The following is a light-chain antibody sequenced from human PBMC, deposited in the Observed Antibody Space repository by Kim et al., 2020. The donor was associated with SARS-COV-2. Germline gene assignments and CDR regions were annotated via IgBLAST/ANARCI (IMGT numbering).Light chain of an antibody. CDR1: QGIRNS. J-gene: IGKJ1*01. CDR2: STS. CDR3: QQYSTIPT. Sequence: DIQMTQSPSSLSASLGDRVTITCRASQGIRNSLAWYQQSPGKAPKLLLYSTSSLQGGVPSRFSGSGSGTDFTLAISGLQAEDFATYYCQQYSTIPTFGQGTKVDIK. V-gene: IGKV1-NL1*01.